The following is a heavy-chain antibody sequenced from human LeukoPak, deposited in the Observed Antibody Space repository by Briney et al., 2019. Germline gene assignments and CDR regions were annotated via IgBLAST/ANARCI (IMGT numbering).Heavy chain of an antibody. D-gene: IGHD2-2*01. Sequence: GASVKVSCKASGYTFTSYGISWVRQAPGQGREWMGWISAYNGNTNYAQKLQGRVTMTTDTSTSTAYMELRSLRSDDTAVYYCARAGQYCSSTSCQHRRYYYGMDVWGKGTTVTVSS. CDR2: ISAYNGNT. CDR1: GYTFTSYG. V-gene: IGHV1-18*04. CDR3: ARAGQYCSSTSCQHRRYYYGMDV. J-gene: IGHJ6*04.